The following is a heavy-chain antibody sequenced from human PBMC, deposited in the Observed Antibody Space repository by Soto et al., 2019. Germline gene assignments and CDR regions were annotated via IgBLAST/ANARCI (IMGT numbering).Heavy chain of an antibody. J-gene: IGHJ4*02. Sequence: GGSLRLSCAASGFTFDDYAMHWVGQAPGKGLEWVSGISWNSGSIGYADSVKGRSTISRDNAKNSLYLQMNSLRAEDTALYYCAKDRGYCSGGSCYLFDYWGQGTLVTVSS. CDR3: AKDRGYCSGGSCYLFDY. D-gene: IGHD2-15*01. CDR1: GFTFDDYA. CDR2: ISWNSGSI. V-gene: IGHV3-9*01.